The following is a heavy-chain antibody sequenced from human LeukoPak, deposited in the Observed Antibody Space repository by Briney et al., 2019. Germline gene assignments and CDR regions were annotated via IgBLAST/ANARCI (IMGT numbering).Heavy chain of an antibody. V-gene: IGHV4-39*01. D-gene: IGHD6-19*01. CDR3: ARGSVAGTLPY. J-gene: IGHJ4*02. CDR1: GGSISSSSYY. Sequence: PSETLSLTRTVSGGSISSSSYYWGWIRQPPGKGLEWIGSIYYSGDTYYNPSLKSRVTISVDTSRNQFSLKLSSVTAADTAVYYCARGSVAGTLPYWGQGTLVTVSS. CDR2: IYYSGDT.